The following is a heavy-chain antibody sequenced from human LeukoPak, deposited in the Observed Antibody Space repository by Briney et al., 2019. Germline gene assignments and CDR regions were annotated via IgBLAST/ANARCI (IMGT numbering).Heavy chain of an antibody. CDR3: VRGGSSGYKYNAFDV. V-gene: IGHV3-48*03. J-gene: IGHJ3*01. CDR2: MSVSGTTM. D-gene: IGHD3-22*01. Sequence: PGGSLRLSCAVSGFTCSNYELNWVRQAPGKGLEWVSYMSVSGTTMYFADSVKGRFTISRDSARNSLYLQMNSLRVEDTAVYYCVRGGSSGYKYNAFDVWGQGTLVTVSS. CDR1: GFTCSNYE.